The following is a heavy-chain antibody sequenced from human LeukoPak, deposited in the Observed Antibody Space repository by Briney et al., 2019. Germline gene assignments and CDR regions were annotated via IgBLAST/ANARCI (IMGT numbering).Heavy chain of an antibody. D-gene: IGHD2-2*01. J-gene: IGHJ5*01. CDR3: AADPDHIVPANSFDY. V-gene: IGHV3-23*01. Sequence: GGSLRLSRAASGFTFSSDGMNWVGQAPGKGLEWVSAISGSGGSTYYADSVKGRFTISRDNSKNTLYLQMNSLRAEDTAVYYLAADPDHIVPANSFDYWGQGTLVTVSS. CDR2: ISGSGGST. CDR1: GFTFSSDG.